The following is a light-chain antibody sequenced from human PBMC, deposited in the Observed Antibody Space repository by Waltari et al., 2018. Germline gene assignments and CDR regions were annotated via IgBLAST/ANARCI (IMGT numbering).Light chain of an antibody. Sequence: QSALTQPPSASGSPGQSVTISCTGTSSDVGGYNFVSWYQPHPGEAPKVMIYEINKRPAVVPDRFSGSKSGNTASLTVSGLQAEDEAEYFCSSYAVNNHLIFGGGTKLTVL. J-gene: IGLJ2*01. CDR2: EIN. V-gene: IGLV2-8*01. CDR1: SSDVGGYNF. CDR3: SSYAVNNHLI.